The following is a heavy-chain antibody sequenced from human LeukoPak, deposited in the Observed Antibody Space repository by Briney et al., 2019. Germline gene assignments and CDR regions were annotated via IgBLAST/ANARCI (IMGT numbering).Heavy chain of an antibody. J-gene: IGHJ6*02. CDR2: ISSSGSTI. D-gene: IGHD2-2*01. V-gene: IGHV3-48*03. CDR1: GFTFSSYE. CDR3: ARGIVVVPDGVFYYYYYGMDV. Sequence: PGGSLRLSCAASGFTFSSYEMNWVRQAPGKGLEWVSYISSSGSTIYYADSVKGRFTISRDNAKNSLYLQMNSLRAEDTAVYYCARGIVVVPDGVFYYYYYGMDVWGQGTTVTVSS.